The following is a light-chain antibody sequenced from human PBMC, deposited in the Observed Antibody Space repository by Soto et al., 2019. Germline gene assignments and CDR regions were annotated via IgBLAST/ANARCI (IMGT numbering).Light chain of an antibody. CDR2: GAS. J-gene: IGKJ5*01. V-gene: IGKV3-15*01. CDR1: QSVSSN. CDR3: QQYGNSPIT. Sequence: EILMTQSAATLSVSPGERATLSCRASQSVSSNLAWYQQKPGQAPRLLIYGASTRATGIPARFSGSGSGTEFTLTISSLQSEDFAVYYCQQYGNSPITFGQGTRLEI.